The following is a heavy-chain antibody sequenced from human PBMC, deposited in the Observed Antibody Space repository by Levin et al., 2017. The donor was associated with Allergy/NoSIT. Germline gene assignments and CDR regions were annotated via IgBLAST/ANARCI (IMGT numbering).Heavy chain of an antibody. CDR1: GGSFSGYS. Sequence: TTSETLSLTCAVNGGSFSGYSWSWIRQSPRKGLEWIGEINHSGSTNYNPSLKSRVTISVDTSKNQFSLRLSSVTAADTAVYYCARGRRYYDSGSPYCGYPFDFWGQGTAVTVSS. D-gene: IGHD3-10*01. CDR3: ARGRRYYDSGSPYCGYPFDF. V-gene: IGHV4-34*01. J-gene: IGHJ3*01. CDR2: INHSGST.